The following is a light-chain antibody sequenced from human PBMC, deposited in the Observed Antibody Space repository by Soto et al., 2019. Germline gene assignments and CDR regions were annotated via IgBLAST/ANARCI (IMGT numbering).Light chain of an antibody. J-gene: IGLJ3*02. CDR3: SSFTTTNTWV. Sequence: QSALTQPTSVSGSPGQSITISCTGTSSDVGSYDFVSWFQQHPGKAPKLMIYEVTNRPSGVSYRFSGSKSVNTASLTISGLQAEDEADYYCSSFTTTNTWVFGGGTKLTVL. V-gene: IGLV2-14*01. CDR2: EVT. CDR1: SSDVGSYDF.